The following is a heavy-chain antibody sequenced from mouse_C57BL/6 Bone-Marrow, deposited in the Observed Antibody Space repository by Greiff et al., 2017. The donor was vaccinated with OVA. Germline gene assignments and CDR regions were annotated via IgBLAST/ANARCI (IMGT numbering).Heavy chain of an antibody. D-gene: IGHD1-1*01. CDR3: ARGYYYGLYYFDY. Sequence: QVQLKQSGAELVRPGTSVKVSCKASGYAFTNYLIEWVKQRPGQGLEWIGVINPGSGGTNYNEKFKGKATLTADKSSSTAYMQLSSLTSEDSAVYFCARGYYYGLYYFDYWGQGTTLTVSS. CDR2: INPGSGGT. CDR1: GYAFTNYL. V-gene: IGHV1-54*01. J-gene: IGHJ2*01.